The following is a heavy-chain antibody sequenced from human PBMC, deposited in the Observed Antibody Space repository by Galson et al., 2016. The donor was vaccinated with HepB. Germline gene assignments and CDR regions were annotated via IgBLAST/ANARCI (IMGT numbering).Heavy chain of an antibody. D-gene: IGHD2-2*01. CDR1: GFTFGDYA. CDR3: TREGGGIVVVPAAMSPGV. V-gene: IGHV3-49*03. J-gene: IGHJ4*02. CDR2: IRSKAYGGTT. Sequence: SLRLSCAASGFTFGDYAMSWFRQAPGKGLEWVGFIRSKAYGGTTEYAASVKGRFTISRDDSKSIAYLQMNSLKTEDTAVYYCTREGGGIVVVPAAMSPGVWGQGTLVTVSS.